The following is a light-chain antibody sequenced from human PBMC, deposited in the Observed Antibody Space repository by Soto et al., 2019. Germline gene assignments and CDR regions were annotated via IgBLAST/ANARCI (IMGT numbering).Light chain of an antibody. CDR2: DAS. CDR1: QSINRW. Sequence: MTQSPSTLSASVGDRFTITCRVSQSINRWLAWYQQKPGKAPKILIFDASTLKSGVPSRFSGSGSGTEFTLTISTLQPDDFATYYCQQYNSYSTWPFG. CDR3: QQYNSYSTWP. J-gene: IGKJ2*01. V-gene: IGKV1-5*01.